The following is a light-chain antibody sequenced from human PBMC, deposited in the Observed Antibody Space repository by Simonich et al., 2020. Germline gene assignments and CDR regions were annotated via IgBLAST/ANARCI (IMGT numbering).Light chain of an antibody. CDR3: QQYYSTPLT. Sequence: DIVMTQSPDSLAVSLGERATINCKSSQSVLYSSNNKNYLAWYQQKPGQPPQQLIYWASTRESGVPDRFSGSGSGTDFTLTISSLQAEDVAVYYCQQYYSTPLTFGGGTKVEIK. CDR1: QSVLYSSNNKNY. CDR2: WAS. J-gene: IGKJ4*01. V-gene: IGKV4-1*01.